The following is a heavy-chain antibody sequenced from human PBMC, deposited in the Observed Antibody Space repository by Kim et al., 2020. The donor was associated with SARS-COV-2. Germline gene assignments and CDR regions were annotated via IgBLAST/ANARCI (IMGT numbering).Heavy chain of an antibody. D-gene: IGHD6-13*01. CDR2: IKSKTDGGTT. CDR1: GFTFSNAW. V-gene: IGHV3-15*01. J-gene: IGHJ3*02. Sequence: GGSLRLSCAASGFTFSNAWMSWVRQAPGKGLEWVGRIKSKTDGGTTDYAAPVKGRFTISRDDSKNTLYLQMNSLKTEDTAVYYCTTVLSSWLQAGSFDIWGQGTMVTVSS. CDR3: TTVLSSWLQAGSFDI.